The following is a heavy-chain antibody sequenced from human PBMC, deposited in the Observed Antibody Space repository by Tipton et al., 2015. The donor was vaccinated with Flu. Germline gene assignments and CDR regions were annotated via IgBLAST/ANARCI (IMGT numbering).Heavy chain of an antibody. V-gene: IGHV4-59*10. CDR3: ARGYSSGHHDY. CDR1: GGSSSGYY. J-gene: IGHJ4*02. Sequence: TLSLTCAVYGGSSSGYYWSWIRQPAGKGLEWIGRIYTSGSTNYNPSLKSRVTMSVDTSKNQFSLKLSSVTAADTAVYYCARGYSSGHHDYWGQGTLVTVSS. CDR2: IYTSGST. D-gene: IGHD6-19*01.